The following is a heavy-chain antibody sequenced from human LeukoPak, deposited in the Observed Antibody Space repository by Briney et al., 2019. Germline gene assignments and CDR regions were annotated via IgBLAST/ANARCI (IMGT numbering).Heavy chain of an antibody. CDR1: GYTFTSYY. CDR2: ISPTDGRT. V-gene: IGHV1-46*01. CDR3: VRDPILLHYCGGGSCYSFDY. D-gene: IGHD2-15*01. Sequence: ASVKVSCKASGYTFTSYYIHWVRQAPGQGLEWMGIISPTDGRTRYAQNFEARVTTTRDMSTGTVYMELTSLRSEDTAVYYCVRDPILLHYCGGGSCYSFDYWGQGTLVTVSS. J-gene: IGHJ4*02.